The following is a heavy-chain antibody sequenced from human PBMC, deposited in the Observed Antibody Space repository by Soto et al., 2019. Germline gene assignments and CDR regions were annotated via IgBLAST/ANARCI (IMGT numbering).Heavy chain of an antibody. Sequence: QVQLVQSGAEVRKPGSSVKVSCTASGDTFNFYTISWVRQAPGRGLEWMGRVIPMLRMSNYAKKFQGRFTISADKSTSTAYMALSSLRSDDTAGYYRATNYGSGSTHFDYWGQGTLVTVSS. CDR3: ATNYGSGSTHFDY. V-gene: IGHV1-69*02. J-gene: IGHJ4*02. D-gene: IGHD3-10*01. CDR2: VIPMLRMS. CDR1: GDTFNFYT.